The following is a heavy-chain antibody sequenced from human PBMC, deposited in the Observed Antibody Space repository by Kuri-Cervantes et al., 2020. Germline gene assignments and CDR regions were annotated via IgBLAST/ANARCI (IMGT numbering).Heavy chain of an antibody. J-gene: IGHJ4*02. CDR3: VSLLLWFGETRDYFDY. CDR2: INHSGST. CDR1: GGSFSGYY. D-gene: IGHD3-10*01. V-gene: IGHV4-34*01. Sequence: QTLSLTCAVYGGSFSGYYWSWIRQPPGKGLEWIGEINHSGSTNYNPSLKSRVTVSVDTSKNQFSLKLSSVTAADTAVYYCVSLLLWFGETRDYFDYWGQGTLVTVSS.